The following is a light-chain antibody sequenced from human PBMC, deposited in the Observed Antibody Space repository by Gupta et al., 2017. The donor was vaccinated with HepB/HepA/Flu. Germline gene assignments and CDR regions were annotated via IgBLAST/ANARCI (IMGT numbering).Light chain of an antibody. CDR1: RGISTY. CDR2: STS. V-gene: IGKV1-27*01. CDR3: QKYKTEPLS. Sequence: DTQMTQSPSSLSASVGDRVTITCRASRGISTYLAWYQQKGGSVPKLLIYSTSTLQSGVPSRFSGSGSGTDFTLTISSLQPEDVATYYCQKYKTEPLSFGDGTKVELK. J-gene: IGKJ3*01.